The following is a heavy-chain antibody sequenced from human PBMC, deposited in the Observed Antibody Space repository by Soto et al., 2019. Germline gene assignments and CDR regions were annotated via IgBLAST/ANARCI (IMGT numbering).Heavy chain of an antibody. J-gene: IGHJ4*02. V-gene: IGHV4-59*01. Sequence: ETLSLTCTVSGGSISSNYWSWIRQPPGKGLEWIGYIYYSGSTNYNPSLKSRVSISVDTSKNHFSLNLTAVTAADTAVYYCARGGDLGIFLYFDYWGQGTLGTVSS. CDR3: ARGGDLGIFLYFDY. D-gene: IGHD3-3*01. CDR1: GGSISSNY. CDR2: IYYSGST.